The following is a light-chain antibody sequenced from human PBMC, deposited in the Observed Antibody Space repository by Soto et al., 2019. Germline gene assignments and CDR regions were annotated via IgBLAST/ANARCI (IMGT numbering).Light chain of an antibody. Sequence: DIQMTQSPSTLSASIGDRVTITCRASQSISSWVAWYQQKPGKAPKLLIYKASSLESGVPSRFSGSGSGTESTLAIRSMQTDDFANYYCQQYSTYPWTFGQGTKVDIK. CDR1: QSISSW. V-gene: IGKV1-5*03. CDR3: QQYSTYPWT. J-gene: IGKJ1*01. CDR2: KAS.